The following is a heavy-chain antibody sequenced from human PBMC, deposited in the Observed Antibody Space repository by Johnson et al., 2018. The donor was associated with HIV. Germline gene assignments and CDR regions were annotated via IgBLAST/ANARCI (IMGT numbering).Heavy chain of an antibody. CDR2: INWNGEST. V-gene: IGHV3-20*04. D-gene: IGHD3-10*01. CDR3: ARNYGSGTYFCNEAFDM. J-gene: IGHJ3*02. Sequence: VQLVESGGGVVRPGGSLTLSCEASAFTFDDYGMSWVRQGPGKGPERVSGINWNGESTGYAESVKGRFTIFRENAKNSTYLEMNSLRVEDTALYYCARNYGSGTYFCNEAFDMWGQGTRVIVSS. CDR1: AFTFDDYG.